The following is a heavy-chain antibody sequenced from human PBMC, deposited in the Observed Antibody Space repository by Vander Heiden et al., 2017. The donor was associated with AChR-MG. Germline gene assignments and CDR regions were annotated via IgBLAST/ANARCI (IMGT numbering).Heavy chain of an antibody. CDR2: ISSSRRYI. CDR3: ATGGSQAD. D-gene: IGHD1-26*01. V-gene: IGHV3-21*01. CDR1: GFTFSSYS. J-gene: IGHJ4*02. Sequence: EVQLVESGGGLVKPGGSLRPSCAASGFTFSSYSMNWVRQAPGKGLEWVSSISSSRRYIYYADSVKGRFTISRDNAKNSLYMQMNSLRAEDTAVYYCATGGSQADWGQGTLVTVSS.